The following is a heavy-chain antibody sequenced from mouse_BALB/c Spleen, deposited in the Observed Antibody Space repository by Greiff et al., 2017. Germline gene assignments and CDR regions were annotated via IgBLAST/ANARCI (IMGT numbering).Heavy chain of an antibody. J-gene: IGHJ3*01. CDR1: GFTFSSFG. CDR2: ISSGSSTI. D-gene: IGHD1-2*01. Sequence: EVKLMESGGCLVQPGGSLKLSCAASGFTFSSFGMHWVRQAPEKGLEWVAYISSGSSTIYYADTVKGRFTISRDNPKNTLFLQMTSLRSEDTAMYYCARSGLRHWFAYWGQGTLVTVSA. CDR3: ARSGLRHWFAY. V-gene: IGHV5-17*02.